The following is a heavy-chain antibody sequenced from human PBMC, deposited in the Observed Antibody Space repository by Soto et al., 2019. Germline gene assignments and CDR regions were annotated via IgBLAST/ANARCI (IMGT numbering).Heavy chain of an antibody. V-gene: IGHV3-23*01. CDR3: ARDKATPDRTFAY. Sequence: LRLSFAASGFTFSSYAMSWVRQAPGKVLEWVSAISGSGGSTYYADSVKGRFTISRDNSKNTLYLQMNSLRAEDTAVYYCARDKATPDRTFAYRGQRTRVTVYS. J-gene: IGHJ4*02. CDR1: GFTFSSYA. CDR2: ISGSGGST.